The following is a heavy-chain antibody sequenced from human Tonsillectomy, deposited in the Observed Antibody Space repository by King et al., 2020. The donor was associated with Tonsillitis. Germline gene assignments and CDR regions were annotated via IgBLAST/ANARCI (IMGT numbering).Heavy chain of an antibody. Sequence: VQLPQWGAGFLKPSETLSLPCAVYGGSFSDHNWSWIRQTSGKGLEWIAEVNHSGNTNYNPSLKSRVTMSVDTSKNQFSLTLTSVTAADTAVYFCARGPSPIFGVLITPPTYFDFWGQGTLVTVSS. CDR3: ARGPSPIFGVLITPPTYFDF. CDR2: VNHSGNT. V-gene: IGHV4-34*01. CDR1: GGSFSDHN. D-gene: IGHD3-3*01. J-gene: IGHJ4*02.